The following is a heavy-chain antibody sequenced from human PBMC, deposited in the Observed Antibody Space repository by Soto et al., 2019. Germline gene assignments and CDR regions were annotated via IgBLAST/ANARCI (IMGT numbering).Heavy chain of an antibody. J-gene: IGHJ4*02. CDR3: ARGLVLGDY. CDR2: INPNGGST. D-gene: IGHD2-8*02. CDR1: GYTFTSYY. V-gene: IGHV1-46*04. Sequence: QVQLVQSGAEVKKPGASVKLSCKASGYTFTSYYIHWVRQAPGQGLEWIGIINPNGGSTNYAYTLKGRLTVTRDTSTATVYMELGALTSEDTAVYYCARGLVLGDYWGQGTLVTVSS.